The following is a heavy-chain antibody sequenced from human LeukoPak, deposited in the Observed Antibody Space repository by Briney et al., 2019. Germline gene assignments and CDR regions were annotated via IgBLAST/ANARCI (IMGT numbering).Heavy chain of an antibody. CDR2: ISSSGSTI. CDR3: ARDSVYYYGSGSYSY. J-gene: IGHJ4*02. V-gene: IGHV3-11*04. D-gene: IGHD3-10*01. Sequence: NPGGSLRLSCAASGFTFSDYYMSWIRQAPGKGLEWVSYISSSGSTIYYADSEKGRFTISRDNAKNSLYLQMNSLRAEDTAVYYCARDSVYYYGSGSYSYWGQGTLVTVSS. CDR1: GFTFSDYY.